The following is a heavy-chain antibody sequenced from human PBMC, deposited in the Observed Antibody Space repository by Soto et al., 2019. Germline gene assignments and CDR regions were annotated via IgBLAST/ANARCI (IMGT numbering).Heavy chain of an antibody. CDR3: ARVPQTTVTTPSPSGPSYGMDV. CDR1: GYTFTGYY. J-gene: IGHJ6*02. Sequence: ASVKVSCKASGYTFTGYYMHWVRQAPGQGLEWMGWINPNSGGTNYAQKFQGWVTMTRDTSISTAYMELSRLRSDDTAVYYCARVPQTTVTTPSPSGPSYGMDVWGQGTTVTVSS. D-gene: IGHD4-17*01. V-gene: IGHV1-2*04. CDR2: INPNSGGT.